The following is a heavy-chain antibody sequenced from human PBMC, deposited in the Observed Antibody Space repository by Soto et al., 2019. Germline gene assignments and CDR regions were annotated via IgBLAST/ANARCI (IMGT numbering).Heavy chain of an antibody. CDR3: ARTRLRFLEWFSPPLY. D-gene: IGHD3-3*01. CDR2: ISYDGSNK. CDR1: GFTFSSYA. V-gene: IGHV3-30-3*01. J-gene: IGHJ4*02. Sequence: SLRLSCAASGFTFSSYAMHWVRQAPGKGLEWVAVISYDGSNKYYADSVRGRFTISRDNSKNTLYLQMNSLRAEDTAVYYCARTRLRFLEWFSPPLYWGQRTPVPVSS.